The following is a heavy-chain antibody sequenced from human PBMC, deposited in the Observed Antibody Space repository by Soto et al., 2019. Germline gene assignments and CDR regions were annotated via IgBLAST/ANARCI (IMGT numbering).Heavy chain of an antibody. D-gene: IGHD3-22*01. J-gene: IGHJ4*02. CDR3: AREPYYDSSGYYYGLDY. CDR1: GYTFTSYG. CDR2: ISAYNGNT. Sequence: GAPVKVSCKASGYTFTSYGISWVRQAPGQGLEWMGWISAYNGNTNYAQKLQGRVTMTTDTSTSTAYMELRSLRSDDTAVYYCAREPYYDSSGYYYGLDYWHQGTMGSVSS. V-gene: IGHV1-18*04.